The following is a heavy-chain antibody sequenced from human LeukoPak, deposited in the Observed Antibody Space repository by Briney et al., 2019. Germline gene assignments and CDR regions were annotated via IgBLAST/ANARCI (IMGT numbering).Heavy chain of an antibody. CDR1: GYTFTSYD. Sequence: GASVKVSCKASGYTFTSYDINWVRQATGQGLEWMGWINPNSGGTNYAQKFQGRVTMTRDTSISTAYMELSRLRSDDTAVYYCARGLRYFDWLQNWFDPWGQGTLVTVSS. D-gene: IGHD3-9*01. CDR2: INPNSGGT. V-gene: IGHV1-2*02. CDR3: ARGLRYFDWLQNWFDP. J-gene: IGHJ5*02.